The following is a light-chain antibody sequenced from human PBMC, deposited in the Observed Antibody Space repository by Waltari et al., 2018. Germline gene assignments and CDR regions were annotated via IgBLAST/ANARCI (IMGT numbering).Light chain of an antibody. V-gene: IGKV3-20*01. J-gene: IGKJ1*01. CDR3: QNHERLPAV. Sequence: EIVLTQSPGTLSLSPGDRATLPCRASQSIGRYLIWYQQKPGQAPRLLIYGASTRAAGIPDRFSGSGSGTDFSLTISRLEPEDFAVYYCQNHERLPAVFGRGTKVEIK. CDR1: QSIGRY. CDR2: GAS.